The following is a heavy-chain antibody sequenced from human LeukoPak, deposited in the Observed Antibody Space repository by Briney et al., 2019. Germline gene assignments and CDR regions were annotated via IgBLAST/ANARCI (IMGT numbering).Heavy chain of an antibody. CDR2: IYYSGST. J-gene: IGHJ4*02. CDR1: GGSISSYY. D-gene: IGHD3-16*02. Sequence: SETLSLTCTVSGGSISSYYWSWIRQPPGKGLEWIGYIYYSGSTNYNPSLKSRVTISVDTSKNQFSLKLSSVTAADTAVYYCALGVGVWGSYRPYYFDYWGQGTLVTVSP. CDR3: ALGVGVWGSYRPYYFDY. V-gene: IGHV4-59*01.